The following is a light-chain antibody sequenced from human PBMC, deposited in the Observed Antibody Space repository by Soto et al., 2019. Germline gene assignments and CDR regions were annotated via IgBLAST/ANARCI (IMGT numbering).Light chain of an antibody. CDR1: QSVSSSY. J-gene: IGKJ5*01. CDR2: GAS. Sequence: EVVFTQSXGTLSXXAXXXXALXXRSSQSVSSSYLAWYQQKPGQAPRLLIYGASSRATGIPDRFSGSGSGTDFTLTISRLEPEDFAVYYCQQYGSSLITFGQGTRLEIK. CDR3: QQYGSSLIT. V-gene: IGKV3-20*01.